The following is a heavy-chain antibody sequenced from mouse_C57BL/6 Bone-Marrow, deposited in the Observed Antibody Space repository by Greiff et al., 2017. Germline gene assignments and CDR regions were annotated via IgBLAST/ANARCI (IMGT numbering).Heavy chain of an antibody. CDR2: IEPENGDT. CDR3: TPITTVVGGYFDV. D-gene: IGHD1-1*01. CDR1: GFNIKDDY. J-gene: IGHJ1*03. Sequence: EVKVVESGAELVRPGASVKLSCTASGFNIKDDYMHWVKQRPEQGLEWIGWIEPENGDTEYASKFQGKATITADTSSNTAYLQLSSLTSEDTAVYYCTPITTVVGGYFDVWGTGTTVTVSS. V-gene: IGHV14-4*01.